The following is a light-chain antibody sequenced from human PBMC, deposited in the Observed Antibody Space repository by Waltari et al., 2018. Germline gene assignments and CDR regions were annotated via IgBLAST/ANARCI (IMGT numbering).Light chain of an antibody. V-gene: IGKV3-20*01. J-gene: IGKJ1*01. CDR3: QNHERLPAT. CDR1: QSISKY. CDR2: AAS. Sequence: VLTQSPGTLSLSPGETATLSCRGSQSISKYLVWYQQRPGHAPRLLIYAASTRATGVPDRFSGSGYGTDFTLTISRLEPEDFAVYYCQNHERLPATFGQGTKVEIK.